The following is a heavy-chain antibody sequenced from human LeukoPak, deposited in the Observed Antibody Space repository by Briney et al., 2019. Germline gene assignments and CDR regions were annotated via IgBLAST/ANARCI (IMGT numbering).Heavy chain of an antibody. CDR2: IYTSGST. CDR3: ARDIGYDSSGYWYNWFDP. J-gene: IGHJ5*02. V-gene: IGHV4-4*07. Sequence: SETLSLTCTVSGGSISSYYWSWIRQPAGKGLEWIGRIYTSGSTNYNPSLKSRVTMSVDTSKNQFSLKLSSVTAADTAVYYCARDIGYDSSGYWYNWFDPWGQGTLVTVSS. CDR1: GGSISSYY. D-gene: IGHD3-22*01.